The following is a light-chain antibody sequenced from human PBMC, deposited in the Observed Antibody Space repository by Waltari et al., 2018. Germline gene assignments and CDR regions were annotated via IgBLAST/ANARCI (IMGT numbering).Light chain of an antibody. J-gene: IGKJ4*01. V-gene: IGKV1-17*01. Sequence: DIQMTQSPSSLSASVGGRVTIPCRASQGIRNDLGWYQQKPGKAPKRLIYEASNLQSEVPSRFSGSGSGTEFTLTISSLQPEDIGTYYCQQYHHLPLTFAGGTKVAVK. CDR3: QQYHHLPLT. CDR1: QGIRND. CDR2: EAS.